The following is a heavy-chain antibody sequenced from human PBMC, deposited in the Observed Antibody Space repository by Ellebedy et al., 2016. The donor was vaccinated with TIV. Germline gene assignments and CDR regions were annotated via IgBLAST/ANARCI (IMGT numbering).Heavy chain of an antibody. Sequence: AASVKVSCKTSGYTFGSFDIIWVLQASGQGLEWMGWMNPNSANTGYGEKFRGRVTMTRDTSIDTAYMELSSLRSEDTAVYYCATGKRRFLWSYYWGQGTLVTVSS. V-gene: IGHV1-8*01. CDR1: GYTFGSFD. CDR3: ATGKRRFLWSYY. J-gene: IGHJ4*02. CDR2: MNPNSANT. D-gene: IGHD2-21*01.